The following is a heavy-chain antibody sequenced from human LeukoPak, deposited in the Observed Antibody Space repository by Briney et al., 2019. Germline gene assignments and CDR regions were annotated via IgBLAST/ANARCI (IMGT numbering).Heavy chain of an antibody. V-gene: IGHV3-7*03. CDR2: IKQDGSEK. D-gene: IGHD6-19*01. Sequence: GGSLRLSCAASGFTFTSNWMSWVRQAPGKGLEWVANIKQDGSEKYYVDSVKGRFTISRDNAKNSLSLQMNSLRVEDTAVYYCARGGWYGDYWGQATLVTVSS. J-gene: IGHJ4*02. CDR3: ARGGWYGDY. CDR1: GFTFTSNW.